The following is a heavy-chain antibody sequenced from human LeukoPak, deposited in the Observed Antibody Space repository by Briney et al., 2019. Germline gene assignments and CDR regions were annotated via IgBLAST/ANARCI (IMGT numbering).Heavy chain of an antibody. CDR3: AKGIYSSGWSYFDY. J-gene: IGHJ4*01. D-gene: IGHD6-19*01. V-gene: IGHV3-23*01. CDR2: LSGSGITT. Sequence: GGSLRLSCAASGFILSNSAMSWVRQAPGKGLEWVSTLSGSGITTYYADSVKGRFTISRDNSKNTLYLQMNSLRAEDTAVYYCAKGIYSSGWSYFDYWGHGTLVTVSS. CDR1: GFILSNSA.